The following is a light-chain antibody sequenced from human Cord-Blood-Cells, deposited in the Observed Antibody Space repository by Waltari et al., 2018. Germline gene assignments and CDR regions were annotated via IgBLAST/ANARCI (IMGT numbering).Light chain of an antibody. J-gene: IGKJ2*01. Sequence: DIVMTQSPDSLAVSLGESATINFKSSQSVLYSSNNKNYLAWYQQEPGQPPKLLIYWASTRASGVPDRFSGSGSGTDFTLTISSLQAEDVAVYYCQQYYSTPYTFGQGTKLEIK. CDR1: QSVLYSSNNKNY. V-gene: IGKV4-1*01. CDR3: QQYYSTPYT. CDR2: WAS.